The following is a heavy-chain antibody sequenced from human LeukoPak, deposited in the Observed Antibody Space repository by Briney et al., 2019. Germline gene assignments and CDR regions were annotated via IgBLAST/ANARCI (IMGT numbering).Heavy chain of an antibody. CDR3: ARVGGGWGDYYYYMDV. CDR1: GFTFSSYG. CDR2: IRYDGSSK. D-gene: IGHD3-10*01. J-gene: IGHJ6*03. Sequence: GGSLRLSCAASGFTFSSYGMHWVRQAPGKGLEWVAFIRYDGSSKYYADSVKGRFTISRDNSKNTLYLQMNSLRAEDTAVYYCARVGGGWGDYYYYMDVWGKGTTVTVSS. V-gene: IGHV3-30*02.